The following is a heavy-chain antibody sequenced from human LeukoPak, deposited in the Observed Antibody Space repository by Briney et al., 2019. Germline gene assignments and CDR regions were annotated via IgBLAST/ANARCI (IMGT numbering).Heavy chain of an antibody. Sequence: GRSLRLSCAASGFTFSSYGMHWVRQAPGKGLEWVAVISYDGSNKYYADSVRGRFTISRDNSKNTLYLQMNSLRADDTAVCYCAKVPDGDYGVDYWGQGTLVTVSS. CDR3: AKVPDGDYGVDY. CDR2: ISYDGSNK. D-gene: IGHD4-17*01. CDR1: GFTFSSYG. J-gene: IGHJ4*02. V-gene: IGHV3-30*18.